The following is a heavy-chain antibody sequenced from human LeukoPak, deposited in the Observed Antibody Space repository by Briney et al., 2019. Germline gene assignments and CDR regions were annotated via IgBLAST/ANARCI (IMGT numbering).Heavy chain of an antibody. J-gene: IGHJ5*02. CDR1: GYTFTGYY. CDR2: INPNSGGT. Sequence: ASVKVSCKASGYTFTGYYMHWMRQAPGQGLEWMGWINPNSGGTNYAQKFQGRVTMTRDTSISTAYMELSRLRSDDTAVYYCATIDIVVVPAAIPRNWFDPWGQGTLVTVSS. D-gene: IGHD2-2*02. V-gene: IGHV1-2*02. CDR3: ATIDIVVVPAAIPRNWFDP.